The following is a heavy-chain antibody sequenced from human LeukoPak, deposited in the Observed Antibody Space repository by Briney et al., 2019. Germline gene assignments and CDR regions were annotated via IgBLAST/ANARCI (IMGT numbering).Heavy chain of an antibody. CDR3: ARDRPPHYYDSSGSCPDY. CDR1: GYTFTGYY. V-gene: IGHV1-2*02. D-gene: IGHD3-22*01. Sequence: ASVKVSCKASGYTFTGYYMHWVRQAPGQGLEWMGWINPNSGGTNYAQKFQGRVTMTRDTSISTAYMELSRLRSGDTAVYYCARDRPPHYYDSSGSCPDYWGQGTLVTVSS. J-gene: IGHJ4*02. CDR2: INPNSGGT.